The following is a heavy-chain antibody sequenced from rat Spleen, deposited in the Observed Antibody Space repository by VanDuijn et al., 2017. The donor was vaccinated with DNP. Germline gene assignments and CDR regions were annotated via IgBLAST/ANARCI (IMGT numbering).Heavy chain of an antibody. Sequence: EVQLVESDGGLVQPGRSLKLSCAASGFTFSDYYMAWVRQAPTKGLEWVATISYDGSSTYYRDSVKGRFTISRDNAKSTLYLQMDSLRSEDTATYYCARVTVGDVMDAWGQGASVTVSS. CDR3: ARVTVGDVMDA. J-gene: IGHJ4*01. D-gene: IGHD1-1*01. CDR1: GFTFSDYY. V-gene: IGHV5-29*01. CDR2: ISYDGSST.